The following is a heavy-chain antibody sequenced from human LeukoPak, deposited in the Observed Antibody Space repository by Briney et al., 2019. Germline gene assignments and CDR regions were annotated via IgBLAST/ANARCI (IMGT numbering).Heavy chain of an antibody. J-gene: IGHJ4*02. D-gene: IGHD6-6*01. Sequence: PSETLSLTCAASGYSISSGYYWGWIRQPPGKGLEWIGGIYHSGSTYYNPSLKSRVTISVDTSKNQFSLKLSSVTAADTAVYYCARDLEYSSSSSSAAFDYWGQGTLVTVSS. V-gene: IGHV4-38-2*01. CDR1: GYSISSGYY. CDR2: IYHSGST. CDR3: ARDLEYSSSSSSAAFDY.